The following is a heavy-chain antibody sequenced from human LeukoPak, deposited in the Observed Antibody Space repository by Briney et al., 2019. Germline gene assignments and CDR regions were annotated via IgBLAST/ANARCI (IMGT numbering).Heavy chain of an antibody. CDR2: IYYSGST. CDR1: GGSIRSGDYY. V-gene: IGHV4-31*03. CDR3: AREQQFRDAFDV. D-gene: IGHD6-13*01. Sequence: PSGTLSLTCTVSGGSIRSGDYYWSWIRQHPGKGLEWIGCIYYSGSTFYNSSLKSRLSISVDTSKNQFSLKLSSVTAADTAMYYCAREQQFRDAFDVWGQGTMVTVSS. J-gene: IGHJ3*01.